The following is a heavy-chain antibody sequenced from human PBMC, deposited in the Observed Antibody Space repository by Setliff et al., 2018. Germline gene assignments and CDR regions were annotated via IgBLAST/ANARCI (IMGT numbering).Heavy chain of an antibody. D-gene: IGHD1-26*01. CDR1: GFTFSDFY. CDR3: ARDPDFNDASDVGVDI. V-gene: IGHV3-11*04. Sequence: GGSLRLSCAASGFTFSDFYMIWIRQVPGKVLEWISYTDISGTPKYYADSVKGRFVISRDNAKNSLYLQMNSLRVEDTSVYYCARDPDFNDASDVGVDIWGPGTTVTVSS. J-gene: IGHJ3*02. CDR2: TDISGTPK.